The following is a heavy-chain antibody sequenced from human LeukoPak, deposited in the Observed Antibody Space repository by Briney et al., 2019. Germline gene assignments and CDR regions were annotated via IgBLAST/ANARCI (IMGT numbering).Heavy chain of an antibody. V-gene: IGHV4-59*01. Sequence: SETLSLTCTVSGGSISRDYWSWIRQPPGKGLEWIGYIDYAGRTNYNPSLKSRVTISVDTSKNQFSLKLSSVTAADTAVYYCARLIYCSGGNCNLGYFDYWGQGTLVTVSS. CDR1: GGSISRDY. CDR3: ARLIYCSGGNCNLGYFDY. D-gene: IGHD2-15*01. CDR2: IDYAGRT. J-gene: IGHJ4*02.